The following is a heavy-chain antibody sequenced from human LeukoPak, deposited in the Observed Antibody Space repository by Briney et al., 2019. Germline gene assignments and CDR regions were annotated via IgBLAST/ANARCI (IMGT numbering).Heavy chain of an antibody. D-gene: IGHD1-26*01. V-gene: IGHV3-74*01. CDR3: AGDGVGVLPGDAFDI. CDR2: ISPDGSRT. J-gene: IGHJ3*02. CDR1: GFTFSTHW. Sequence: GGSLRLSCAASGFTFSTHWMHWVRQTPGKGLVWVSRISPDGSRTAYADSVKGRFTISRDNARDTLYLQLNSLGAEDTAVYYCAGDGVGVLPGDAFDIWSQGTMVTVSS.